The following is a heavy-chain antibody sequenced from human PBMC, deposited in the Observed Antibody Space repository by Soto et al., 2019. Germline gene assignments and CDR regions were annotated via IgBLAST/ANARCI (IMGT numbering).Heavy chain of an antibody. Sequence: SGHTLVNPRQTLQLTCVFSGFSLSNTGEGVSWIRQPPGKALEWLALIYWNDDNRYSPSLKCRLTVTKDTSKCRVGLNMTNIYPVYTATYFCAHISSLTLKGTSCYIFDYWGQGLLVTFSS. V-gene: IGHV2-5*01. CDR3: AHISSLTLKGTSCYIFDY. CDR2: IYWNDDN. J-gene: IGHJ4*02. D-gene: IGHD3-16*02. CDR1: GFSLSNTGEG.